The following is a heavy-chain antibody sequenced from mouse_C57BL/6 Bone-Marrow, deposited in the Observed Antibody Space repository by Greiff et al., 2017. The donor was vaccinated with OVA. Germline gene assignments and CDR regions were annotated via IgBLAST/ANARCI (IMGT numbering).Heavy chain of an antibody. Sequence: QVQLKESGAELVKPGASVKLSCKASGYTFTEYSIHWVKQRPGQGLEWIGWFYPGSGSIKYNEKFKDKATLTADKSSSTVYMELSRLTSDDSAVYFCARHEDRLWFAYWGQGTLVTVSA. CDR2: FYPGSGSI. CDR3: ARHEDRLWFAY. CDR1: GYTFTEYS. J-gene: IGHJ3*01. V-gene: IGHV1-62-2*01.